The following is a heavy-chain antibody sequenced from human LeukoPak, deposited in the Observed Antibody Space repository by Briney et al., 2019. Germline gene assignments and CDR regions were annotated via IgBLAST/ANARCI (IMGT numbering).Heavy chain of an antibody. Sequence: GGSLRLSCAASGFTFSSYAMSWVRQAPGKGLEWVSAISGSGGSTYYADSVKGRFTISRDNSKNTLYLQMNSLRAEDTAVYYCAKDMGSGYYLGWTDAFDIWGQGTMVTVSS. CDR1: GFTFSSYA. J-gene: IGHJ3*02. D-gene: IGHD3-22*01. CDR2: ISGSGGST. V-gene: IGHV3-23*01. CDR3: AKDMGSGYYLGWTDAFDI.